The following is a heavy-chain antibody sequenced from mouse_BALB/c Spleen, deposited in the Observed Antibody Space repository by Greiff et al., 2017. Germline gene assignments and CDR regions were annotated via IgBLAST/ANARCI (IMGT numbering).Heavy chain of an antibody. CDR1: GFAFSSYD. J-gene: IGHJ4*01. V-gene: IGHV5-12-1*01. CDR3: AREVRRDYAMDY. CDR2: ISSGGGST. Sequence: EVKLVESGGGLVKPGGSLKLSCAASGFAFSSYDMSWVRQTPEKRLEWVAYISSGGGSTYYPDTVKGRFTISRDNAKNTLYLQMSSLKSEDTAMYYCAREVRRDYAMDYWGQGTSVTVSS. D-gene: IGHD2-14*01.